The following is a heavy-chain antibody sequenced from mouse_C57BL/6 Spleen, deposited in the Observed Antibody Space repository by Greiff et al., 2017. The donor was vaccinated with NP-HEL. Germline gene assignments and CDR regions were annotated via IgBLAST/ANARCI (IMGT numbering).Heavy chain of an antibody. Sequence: EVQLQQSGAELVRPGASVKLSCTASGFNIKDYYMHWVKQRPEQGLEWIGRIDPEDGDTEYAPKFQGKATMTADTSSNTAYLQLSSLTSEDTAVYYCTTGDYGSSYPYDFDYWGQGTTLTVSS. V-gene: IGHV14-1*01. CDR1: GFNIKDYY. CDR2: IDPEDGDT. CDR3: TTGDYGSSYPYDFDY. J-gene: IGHJ2*01. D-gene: IGHD1-1*01.